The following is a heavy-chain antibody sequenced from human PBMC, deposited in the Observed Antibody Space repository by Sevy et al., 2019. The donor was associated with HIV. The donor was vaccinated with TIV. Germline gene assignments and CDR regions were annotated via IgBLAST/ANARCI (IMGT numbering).Heavy chain of an antibody. V-gene: IGHV3-49*04. CDR1: GFSFGDYA. CDR2: LKNKARGGTL. CDR3: TWWKGAQSIFDY. J-gene: IGHJ4*02. D-gene: IGHD2-15*01. Sequence: GGSLRLSCTASGFSFGDYAMNWVRQAPGKGLEWVAFLKNKARGGTLDDAASVKGRFTISRDDSKSIVYLQMNDLRTEDTGVYYCTWWKGAQSIFDYWGQGALVTVSS.